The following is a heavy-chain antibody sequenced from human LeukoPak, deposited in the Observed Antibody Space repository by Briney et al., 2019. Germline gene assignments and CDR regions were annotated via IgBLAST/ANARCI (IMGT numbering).Heavy chain of an antibody. CDR2: INPNSGGT. CDR3: ARDAAVLVGMIVVAEDAFDI. D-gene: IGHD3-22*01. V-gene: IGHV1-2*02. Sequence: GASVKVSCKASGYTFTGYYMHWVRQAPGQGLEWMGWINPNSGGTNYAQKFQGRVTMTRDTSISTAYMELSRLRSDDTAVYYCARDAAVLVGMIVVAEDAFDIWGQGTMVTVSS. J-gene: IGHJ3*02. CDR1: GYTFTGYY.